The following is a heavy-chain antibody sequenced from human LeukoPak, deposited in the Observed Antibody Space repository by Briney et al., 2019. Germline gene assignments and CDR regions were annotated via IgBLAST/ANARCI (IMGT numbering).Heavy chain of an antibody. CDR3: ARAREIAVAGRYYYYMDV. D-gene: IGHD6-19*01. J-gene: IGHJ6*03. CDR2: IDPSGGST. CDR1: GYTFTSYY. Sequence: GASVKVSCKASGYTFTSYYMHWVRQAPGQGLEWMGIIDPSGGSTSYAQKFQGRVTMTRDTSTSTVYVELSSLRSEDTAVYYCARAREIAVAGRYYYYMDVWGKGTTVTVSS. V-gene: IGHV1-46*01.